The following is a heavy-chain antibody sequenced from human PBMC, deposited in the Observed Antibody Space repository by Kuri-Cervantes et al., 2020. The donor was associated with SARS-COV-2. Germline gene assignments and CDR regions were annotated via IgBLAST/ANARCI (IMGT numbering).Heavy chain of an antibody. Sequence: SVKVSCRASGGTFSSYTISWVRQAPGQGLEWMGGIITAFGTANYAQKFQGRVTITADKSTSTAYMELSSLRSEDTAVYYCARDGGTYYDFWSSYHGRGMDVWGQGTTVTVSS. V-gene: IGHV1-69*06. D-gene: IGHD3-3*01. CDR2: IITAFGTA. CDR1: GGTFSSYT. CDR3: ARDGGTYYDFWSSYHGRGMDV. J-gene: IGHJ6*02.